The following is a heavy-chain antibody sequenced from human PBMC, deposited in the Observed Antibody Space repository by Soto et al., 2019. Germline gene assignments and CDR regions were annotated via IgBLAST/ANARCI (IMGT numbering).Heavy chain of an antibody. Sequence: QVQLVQSGAEVKKPGSSVKVSCKASGGTFSSYAISWVRQAPGQGLEWMGGIIPIFGTANYAQKFQGRVTITADESTSTAYMELSSLRSEDTAVYDCAMKPSGDYAYYYGMDVWGQGTTVTVSS. CDR1: GGTFSSYA. CDR3: AMKPSGDYAYYYGMDV. J-gene: IGHJ6*02. D-gene: IGHD4-17*01. V-gene: IGHV1-69*12. CDR2: IIPIFGTA.